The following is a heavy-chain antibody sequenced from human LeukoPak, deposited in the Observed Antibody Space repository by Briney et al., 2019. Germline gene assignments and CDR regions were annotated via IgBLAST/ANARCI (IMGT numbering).Heavy chain of an antibody. J-gene: IGHJ4*02. Sequence: SGGSLRLSCAASGFTFSSYAMHWVRQAPGKGLEWVAVISYDGSNKYYADSVKGRFTISRDNSKNTLYLQMNSLRAEDTAVYYCARDREWELMYYFDYWGQGTLVTVSS. D-gene: IGHD1-26*01. CDR1: GFTFSSYA. CDR2: ISYDGSNK. CDR3: ARDREWELMYYFDY. V-gene: IGHV3-30-3*01.